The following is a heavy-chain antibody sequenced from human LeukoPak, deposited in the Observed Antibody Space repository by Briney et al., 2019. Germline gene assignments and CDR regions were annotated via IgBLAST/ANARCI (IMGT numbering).Heavy chain of an antibody. V-gene: IGHV4-39*07. Sequence: SETLSLTCTVSGASISSSSYFWSWIRQPPGKGLEWIGEIVHSGSTNYNPSLKSRVTISVDTSKKQFSLKLSSVTAADTAVYFCARRIGVATTLDYWGQGTLVTVSS. CDR1: GASISSSSYF. CDR3: ARRIGVATTLDY. CDR2: IVHSGST. J-gene: IGHJ4*02. D-gene: IGHD6-19*01.